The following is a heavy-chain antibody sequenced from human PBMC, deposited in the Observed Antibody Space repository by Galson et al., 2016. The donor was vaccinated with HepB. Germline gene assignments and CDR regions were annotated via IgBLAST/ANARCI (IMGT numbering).Heavy chain of an antibody. CDR2: ISSSGDRT. CDR1: GFTVSGAW. J-gene: IGHJ4*02. Sequence: SLRLSCAASGFTVSGAWMSWVRQAPGKGLEWVSGISSSGDRTYYADSMKGRFTISRDNSKNTVYLQVNSLRAEDTAVYYCARGRRQCSGASCYSYYFDYWGQGTLVTVSS. CDR3: ARGRRQCSGASCYSYYFDY. V-gene: IGHV3-23*01. D-gene: IGHD2-15*01.